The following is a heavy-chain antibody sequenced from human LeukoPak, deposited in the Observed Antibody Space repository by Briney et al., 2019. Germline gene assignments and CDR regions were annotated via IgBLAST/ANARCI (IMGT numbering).Heavy chain of an antibody. CDR2: IGGSGGST. D-gene: IGHD6-19*01. J-gene: IGHJ4*02. CDR3: ARYSSDYFDY. CDR1: GFTFSSYA. Sequence: GGSLRLSCAAPGFTFSSYAMSWVRQAPGKGLEWVSAIGGSGGSTYYADSVEGRFTISRDNSKNTLYLQMNSLRAEDTAVYYCARYSSDYFDYWGQGTLVTVSS. V-gene: IGHV3-23*01.